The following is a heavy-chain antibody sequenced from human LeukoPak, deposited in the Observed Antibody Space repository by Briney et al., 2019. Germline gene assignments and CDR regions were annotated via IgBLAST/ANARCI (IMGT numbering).Heavy chain of an antibody. CDR1: GGSISSSSYY. CDR2: IYYSGST. J-gene: IGHJ4*02. D-gene: IGHD1-26*01. Sequence: PSETLSLTCTVSGGSISSSSYYWGWIRQPPGKGLEWIGSIYYSGSTYYNPSLKSRVTISVDTSKNQFSLKLGSVTAADTAVYYCARLRSGSYDYWGQGTLVTVSS. CDR3: ARLRSGSYDY. V-gene: IGHV4-39*01.